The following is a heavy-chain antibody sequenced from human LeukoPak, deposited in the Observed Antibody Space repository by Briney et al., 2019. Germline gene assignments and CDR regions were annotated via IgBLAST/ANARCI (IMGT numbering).Heavy chain of an antibody. CDR2: ISGSGGST. CDR1: GFTFSSYA. CDR3: AKTPSDYDFWSGYFDY. D-gene: IGHD3-3*01. Sequence: PGGSLRLSCAASGFTFSSYAMSWVRQAPGKGLEWVSAISGSGGSTYYADSVKGRFTISRDNSKNTLYLQMNSLRAEHTAVYYCAKTPSDYDFWSGYFDYWGQGTLVTVSS. J-gene: IGHJ4*02. V-gene: IGHV3-23*01.